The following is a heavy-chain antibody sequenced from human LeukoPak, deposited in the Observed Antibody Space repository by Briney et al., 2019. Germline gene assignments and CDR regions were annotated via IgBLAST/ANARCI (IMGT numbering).Heavy chain of an antibody. Sequence: GGSLRLSCAASGFTFSSYAMSWVRQAPGKGLEWVSAISGSGGSTYYADSVKGRFTISRDNSKNTLYLQMNSLRAEDTAVYYCARGSGPVWLGQQDDAFDIWGQGTMVTVSS. D-gene: IGHD5-12*01. CDR3: ARGSGPVWLGQQDDAFDI. J-gene: IGHJ3*02. CDR1: GFTFSSYA. CDR2: ISGSGGST. V-gene: IGHV3-23*01.